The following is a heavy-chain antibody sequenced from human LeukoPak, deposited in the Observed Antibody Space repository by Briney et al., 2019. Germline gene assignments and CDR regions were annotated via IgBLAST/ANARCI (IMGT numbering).Heavy chain of an antibody. J-gene: IGHJ4*02. Sequence: ASVKVSCKAFGYTFTGYYMHWVRQAPGQGLEWMGWINPNSGGTNYAQKFQGRVTMTRDTSISTAYMELSRLRSDDTAVYYCARDRRYYDSSGYYPNYYFDYWGQGTLVTVSS. CDR3: ARDRRYYDSSGYYPNYYFDY. CDR1: GYTFTGYY. D-gene: IGHD3-22*01. CDR2: INPNSGGT. V-gene: IGHV1-2*02.